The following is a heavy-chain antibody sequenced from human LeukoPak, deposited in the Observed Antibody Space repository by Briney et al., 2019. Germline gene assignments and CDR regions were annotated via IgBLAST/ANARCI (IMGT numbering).Heavy chain of an antibody. D-gene: IGHD5-12*01. Sequence: WINAGNGNTKYSQKFQGRVTITRDTSASTAYMELSSLRSEDTAVYYCARMGYSGYEAIRYWGQGTLVTVSS. CDR3: ARMGYSGYEAIRY. J-gene: IGHJ4*02. V-gene: IGHV1-3*01. CDR2: INAGNGNT.